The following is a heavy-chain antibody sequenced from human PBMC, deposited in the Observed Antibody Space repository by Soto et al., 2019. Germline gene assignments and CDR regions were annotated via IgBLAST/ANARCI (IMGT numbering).Heavy chain of an antibody. CDR1: GFTFSSHW. CDR2: INSDGSRI. CDR3: ARGASGRYYMDV. Sequence: EVQLVESGGVLVQPGGSLRLSCAASGFTFSSHWMHWVRQAPGKGLVWVSRINSDGSRINYADSVKGRLTISRDNVKNRVYLQMNSLRAEDTAVYIFARGASGRYYMDVWGKGTTVTVSS. V-gene: IGHV3-74*01. D-gene: IGHD3-10*01. J-gene: IGHJ6*03.